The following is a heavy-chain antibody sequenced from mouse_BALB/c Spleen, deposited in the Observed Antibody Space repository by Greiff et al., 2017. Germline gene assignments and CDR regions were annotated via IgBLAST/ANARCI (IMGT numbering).Heavy chain of an antibody. V-gene: IGHV5-17*02. D-gene: IGHD1-1*01. CDR2: ISSGSSTI. CDR3: ARWGLLRYYYAMDY. J-gene: IGHJ4*01. Sequence: EVHLVESGGGLVQPGGSRKLSCAASGFTFSSFGMHWVRQAPEKGLEWVAYISSGSSTIYYADTVKGRFTISRDNPKNTLFLQMTSLRSEDTAMYYCARWGLLRYYYAMDYWGQGTSVTVSS. CDR1: GFTFSSFG.